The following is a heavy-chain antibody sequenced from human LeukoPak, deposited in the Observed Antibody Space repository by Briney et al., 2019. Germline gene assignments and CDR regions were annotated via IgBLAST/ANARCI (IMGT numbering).Heavy chain of an antibody. Sequence: SETLSLTCAVYGGSFSGYYWSWIRQPPGKGLEWIGDINHSGSTNYNPSLKSRATISLDTSKNQFSLKLSSVTAADTAVYYCARRSRLHIVDAATAVAYWGQGTLVTVSS. CDR2: INHSGST. CDR1: GGSFSGYY. J-gene: IGHJ4*02. CDR3: ARRSRLHIVDAATAVAY. V-gene: IGHV4-34*01. D-gene: IGHD2-15*01.